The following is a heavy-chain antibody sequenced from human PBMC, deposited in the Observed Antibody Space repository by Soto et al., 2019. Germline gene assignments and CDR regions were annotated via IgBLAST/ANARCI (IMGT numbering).Heavy chain of an antibody. Sequence: QFTLKESGPPLVKPKQTLTLTCTFSGFSLSTSGVGVGWIRQPPGKALEWLALIYWDDDKRYSPSLKRRLTNTKDTSKNQVVLTMTNMDPVDTATYYCAHVYGGYDNFDYWGQGTLVTVSS. D-gene: IGHD5-12*01. J-gene: IGHJ4*02. V-gene: IGHV2-5*02. CDR1: GFSLSTSGVG. CDR3: AHVYGGYDNFDY. CDR2: IYWDDDK.